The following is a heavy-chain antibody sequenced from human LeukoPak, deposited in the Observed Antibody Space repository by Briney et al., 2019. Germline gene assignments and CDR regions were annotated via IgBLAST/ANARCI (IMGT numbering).Heavy chain of an antibody. CDR1: GYTFTSYG. V-gene: IGHV1-18*01. J-gene: IGHJ3*02. Sequence: ASVKVSCKASGYTFTSYGISWVRQAPGQGLEWMGWISAYNGNTNYAQKLQGRVIMTTDTSTSTAYMELRSLRSDDTAVYYCARDFYSHDYGETNDAFDIWGQGTMVTVSS. CDR3: ARDFYSHDYGETNDAFDI. D-gene: IGHD4-17*01. CDR2: ISAYNGNT.